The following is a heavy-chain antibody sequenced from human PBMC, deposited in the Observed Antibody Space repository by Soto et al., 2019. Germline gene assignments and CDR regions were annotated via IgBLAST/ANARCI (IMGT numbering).Heavy chain of an antibody. CDR1: GYTFTGYY. D-gene: IGHD6-19*01. J-gene: IGHJ5*02. CDR3: ARGTSSGWYRGVFWFDP. Sequence: ASVKVSCKASGYTFTGYYMHWVRQAPGQGLERMGWINPNSGGTNYAQKFQGWVTMTRDTSISTAYMELSRLRSDDTAVYYCARGTSSGWYRGVFWFDPWGQGTLVTVSS. V-gene: IGHV1-2*04. CDR2: INPNSGGT.